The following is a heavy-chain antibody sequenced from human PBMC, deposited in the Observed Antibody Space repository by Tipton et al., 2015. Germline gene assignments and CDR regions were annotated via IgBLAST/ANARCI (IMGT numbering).Heavy chain of an antibody. CDR1: GGSISSDGYY. CDR3: ARVNRARSSHDFWSSRLDP. CDR2: IYYSGST. J-gene: IGHJ5*02. D-gene: IGHD3-3*01. V-gene: IGHV4-31*03. Sequence: TLSLTCTVSGGSISSDGYYWSWIRQHPGKGLEWIAYIYYSGSTYYNPSLKSRVTISADTSKNQFSLKLSSVTAADTAVYYCARVNRARSSHDFWSSRLDPWGQGTLVTVSS.